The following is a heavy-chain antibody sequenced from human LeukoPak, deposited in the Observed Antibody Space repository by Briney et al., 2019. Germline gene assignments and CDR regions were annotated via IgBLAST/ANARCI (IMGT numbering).Heavy chain of an antibody. D-gene: IGHD3-10*01. V-gene: IGHV3-74*01. CDR1: GFTFSSYW. Sequence: PGGSLRLSCAASGFTFSSYWMHWVRQAPWKELVWVSRINSDGSSTSYADSVKGRFTISRDNAKNTLYLQMNSLRAEDTAVYYCARDGGFGELSPWGQGTLVTVSS. J-gene: IGHJ5*02. CDR2: INSDGSST. CDR3: ARDGGFGELSP.